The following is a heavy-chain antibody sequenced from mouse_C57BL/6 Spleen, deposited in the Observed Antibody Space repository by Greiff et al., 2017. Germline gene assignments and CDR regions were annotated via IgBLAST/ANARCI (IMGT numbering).Heavy chain of an antibody. CDR2: IDPSDSYT. Sequence: VQLQQSGAELVMPGASVKLSCKASGYTFTSYWMHWVKQRPGQGLEWIGEIDPSDSYTNYNQKFKGKSTLTVDKSSSTAYMQLSSLTSEDSAVYYCARYGNYGLDYWGQGTTLTVSS. D-gene: IGHD2-1*01. CDR3: ARYGNYGLDY. CDR1: GYTFTSYW. V-gene: IGHV1-69*01. J-gene: IGHJ2*01.